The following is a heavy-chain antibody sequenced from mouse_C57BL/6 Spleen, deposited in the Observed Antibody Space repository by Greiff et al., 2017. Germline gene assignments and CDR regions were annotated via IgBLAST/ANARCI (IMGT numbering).Heavy chain of an antibody. CDR3: ARSGYYGSTGVAY. V-gene: IGHV1-54*01. J-gene: IGHJ3*01. D-gene: IGHD2-1*01. Sequence: QVQLQQSGAELVRPGTSVKVSCKASGYAFTNYLIEWVKQRPGQGLEWIGVINPGSGGTNYNEKFKGKATLTADKSSSTAYMQLSSLTSEDSAVYFCARSGYYGSTGVAYWGQGTLVTVSA. CDR1: GYAFTNYL. CDR2: INPGSGGT.